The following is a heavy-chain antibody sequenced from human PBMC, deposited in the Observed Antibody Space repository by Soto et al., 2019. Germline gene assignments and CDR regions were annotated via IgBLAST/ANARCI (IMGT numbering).Heavy chain of an antibody. CDR1: GGSFSGYY. V-gene: IGHV4-34*01. CDR2: INHSGST. J-gene: IGHJ3*02. CDR3: ARARTGWAFDI. Sequence: SETLSLTCAVYGGSFSGYYWSWIRQPPGKGLEWIGEINHSGSTNYNPSLKSRVTISVDTSKNQFSLKLSSVTAADTAVYYCARARTGWAFDIWGQGTMVTVSS.